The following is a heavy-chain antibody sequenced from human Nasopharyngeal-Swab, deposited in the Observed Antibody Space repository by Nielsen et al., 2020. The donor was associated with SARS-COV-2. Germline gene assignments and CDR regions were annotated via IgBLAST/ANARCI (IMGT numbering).Heavy chain of an antibody. CDR3: TRAREGSGPSSYYGMDV. J-gene: IGHJ6*02. D-gene: IGHD3-10*01. Sequence: GESLKISCAASGFTFSGSAMHWVRQASGKGLEWVGRIRSKANSYATAYAASVKGRFTISRDDSKNTAYLQMNSLKTEDTAVYYCTRAREGSGPSSYYGMDVWGQGTTVTVSS. V-gene: IGHV3-73*01. CDR1: GFTFSGSA. CDR2: IRSKANSYAT.